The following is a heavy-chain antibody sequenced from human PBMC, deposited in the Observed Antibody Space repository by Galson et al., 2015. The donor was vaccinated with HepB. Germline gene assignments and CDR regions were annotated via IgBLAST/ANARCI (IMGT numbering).Heavy chain of an antibody. CDR1: GYTFNSYG. CDR3: AKDYGGNSGVDY. D-gene: IGHD4-23*01. CDR2: ISAYNGNT. Sequence: SVKVSCKASGYTFNSYGISWVRQAPGQGLEWMGWISAYNGNTNYAQNLQGRVTITTDTSTSTAYMELRSLRSDDTAVYYCAKDYGGNSGVDYWGQGTLVTVSS. J-gene: IGHJ4*02. V-gene: IGHV1-18*01.